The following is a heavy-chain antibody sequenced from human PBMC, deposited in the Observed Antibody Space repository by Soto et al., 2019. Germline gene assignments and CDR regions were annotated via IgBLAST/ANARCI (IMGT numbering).Heavy chain of an antibody. CDR1: GFTALSYA. D-gene: IGHD3-10*01. V-gene: IGHV1-3*01. CDR2: LNGGVDGT. Sequence: QVRLIQSGPEMMQPGASVRVSCKASGFTALSYAFHWVRQAPGQGPEWLGWLNGGVDGTSYSQRFQGRVTISRDTSANTVYLEVNALTSXDTAVYYCAREVKGVTSFDYWGQGTLVTVSS. CDR3: AREVKGVTSFDY. J-gene: IGHJ4*02.